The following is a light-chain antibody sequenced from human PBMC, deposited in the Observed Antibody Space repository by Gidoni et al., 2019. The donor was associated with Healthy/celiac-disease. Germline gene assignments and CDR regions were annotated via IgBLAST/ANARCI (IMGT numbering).Light chain of an antibody. CDR1: SGSIASNY. J-gene: IGLJ2*01. V-gene: IGLV6-57*01. CDR2: EDN. Sequence: NFMLTQHHSVSESPGKTVTISCTRSSGSIASNYVQWYKQRPGSSPTTVIYEDNQRPSGVPDRFSGSIDSSSNSASLTISGLKTEDEADYYCQSYDSSVVFGGGTKLTVL. CDR3: QSYDSSVV.